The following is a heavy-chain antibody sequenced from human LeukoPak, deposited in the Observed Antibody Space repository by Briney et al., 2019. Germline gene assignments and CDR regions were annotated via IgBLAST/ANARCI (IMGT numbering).Heavy chain of an antibody. D-gene: IGHD3-22*01. J-gene: IGHJ3*02. CDR2: IYYSGST. Sequence: SETLSLTCTVSGGSISSSSFYWGWIRQPPGKGLEWIGSIYYSGSTYYNPSLKSRVTISVDTSKNQFSLKLSSVTAADTAVYYCANRAYYYDSSGYYYSDAFDIWGQGTMVTVSS. CDR3: ANRAYYYDSSGYYYSDAFDI. V-gene: IGHV4-39*01. CDR1: GGSISSSSFY.